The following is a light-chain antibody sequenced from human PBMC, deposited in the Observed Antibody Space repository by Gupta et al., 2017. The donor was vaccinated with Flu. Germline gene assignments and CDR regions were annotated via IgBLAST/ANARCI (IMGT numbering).Light chain of an antibody. CDR1: QSLIYKNGNNH. J-gene: IGKJ5*01. Sequence: DILLTQSLLSLSVTPGEPASFSCTSTQSLIYKNGNNHLDWYLQRPGQSPQLLIYLNSCRASGVPDRFRGSGSGTGFTLMISRVEAEDVGTYYCMQSLETPITFGQGTRLEI. V-gene: IGKV2-28*01. CDR3: MQSLETPIT. CDR2: LNS.